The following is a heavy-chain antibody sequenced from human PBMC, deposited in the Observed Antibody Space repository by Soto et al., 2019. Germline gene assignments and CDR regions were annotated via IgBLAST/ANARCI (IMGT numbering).Heavy chain of an antibody. D-gene: IGHD2-2*01. J-gene: IGHJ6*02. CDR1: GFTFSSYA. Sequence: EVQLLESGGGLVQPGGSLRLSCAASGFTFSSYAMSWVRQAPGKGLEWVSAISGSGGSTYYADSVKGRFTISRDNSKNTLYRQMNSLRAEDTAVYYCANLGVVPAAMHFYYYYGMDVWGQGTTVTVSS. V-gene: IGHV3-23*01. CDR3: ANLGVVPAAMHFYYYYGMDV. CDR2: ISGSGGST.